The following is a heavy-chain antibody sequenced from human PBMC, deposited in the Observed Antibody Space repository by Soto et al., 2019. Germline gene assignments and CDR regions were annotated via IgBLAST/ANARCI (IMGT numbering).Heavy chain of an antibody. V-gene: IGHV4-39*01. J-gene: IGHJ4*02. CDR3: ARNSDSSGHYYGTDY. D-gene: IGHD3-22*01. CDR2: IYYSGST. CDR1: AGSISSSSYY. Sequence: QLQLQESGPALVKPSETLSLTCTVSAGSISSSSYYWGWIRQPPGKGLEWIGSIYYSGSTYYNPSLKRRVTISVDTSKNQFSLRLSSVTAADTAVYYCARNSDSSGHYYGTDYWGQGTLVTVSS.